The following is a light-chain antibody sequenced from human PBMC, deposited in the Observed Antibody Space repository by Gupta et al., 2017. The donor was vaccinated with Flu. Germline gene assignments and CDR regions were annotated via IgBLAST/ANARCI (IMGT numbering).Light chain of an antibody. J-gene: IGKJ1*01. V-gene: IGKV1-5*03. CDR3: QQYNNYWT. CDR2: KAS. Sequence: DVQMTQSPSTLSASVGDRVTITCRASQSISGWLAWYQQKPGKAPKLLIYKASTLESGVPSRFSGSESGTEFTLTSSSLQPDDFATYYCQQYNNYWTFGQGTKVEIK. CDR1: QSISGW.